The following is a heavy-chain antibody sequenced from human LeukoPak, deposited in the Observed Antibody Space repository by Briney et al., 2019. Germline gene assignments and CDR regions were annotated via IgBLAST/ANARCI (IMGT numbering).Heavy chain of an antibody. CDR2: IYHSGST. J-gene: IGHJ2*01. CDR3: ARGRHGSSGYYNRRNWYFDL. D-gene: IGHD3-22*01. CDR1: GGSISSGGYS. Sequence: SETLSFTCAVSGGSISSGGYSWSWIRQPPGKGLEWIGYIYHSGSTYYNPSLKSRVTISVDRSKNQFSLKLSSVTAADTAVYYCARGRHGSSGYYNRRNWYFDLWGRGILVTVSS. V-gene: IGHV4-30-2*01.